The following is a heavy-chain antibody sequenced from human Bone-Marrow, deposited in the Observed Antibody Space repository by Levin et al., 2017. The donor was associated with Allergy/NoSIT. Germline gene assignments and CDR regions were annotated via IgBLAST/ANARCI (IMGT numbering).Heavy chain of an antibody. CDR2: ISDSSSSI. CDR3: ARDCPHLSYSSTWYYYYGMDV. D-gene: IGHD6-13*01. V-gene: IGHV3-48*02. Sequence: GESLKISCAASGFTFSNSSMNWVRQAPGKGLEWVSYISDSSSSIFYADSVKGRFTIFRDNAKNSLFLQMNSLRDEDTAVYYCARDCPHLSYSSTWYYYYGMDVWGQGTTVTVSS. CDR1: GFTFSNSS. J-gene: IGHJ6*02.